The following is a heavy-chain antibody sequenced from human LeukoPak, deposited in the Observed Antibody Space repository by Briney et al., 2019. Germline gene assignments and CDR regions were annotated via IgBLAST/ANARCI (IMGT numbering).Heavy chain of an antibody. CDR2: INPNSGGT. CDR1: GYTFTGYY. J-gene: IGHJ6*03. D-gene: IGHD3-10*01. V-gene: IGHV1-2*02. CDR3: ARVPGSDYYYYYYMDV. Sequence: ASVKVSCKASGYTFTGYYMHWVRQAPGQGLEWMGWINPNSGGTKYAQKFQGRVTMTRDTSISTAYMEVSRLRSDDTAVYYCARVPGSDYYYYYYMDVWGKGTTVTVSS.